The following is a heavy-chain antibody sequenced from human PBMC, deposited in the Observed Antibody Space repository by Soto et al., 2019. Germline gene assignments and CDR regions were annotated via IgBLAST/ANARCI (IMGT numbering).Heavy chain of an antibody. J-gene: IGHJ4*02. CDR1: GGSISSSSYY. CDR3: ARKPVGYSSSYFDY. V-gene: IGHV4-39*01. CDR2: IYYSGST. Sequence: PSETLSLTCTVSGGSISSSSYYWGWIRQPPGKGLEWIGSIYYSGSTYYNPSLKSRVTISVDTSKNQFSLKLSSVTAADTAVYYCARKPVGYSSSYFDYWGQGTLVTVS. D-gene: IGHD6-13*01.